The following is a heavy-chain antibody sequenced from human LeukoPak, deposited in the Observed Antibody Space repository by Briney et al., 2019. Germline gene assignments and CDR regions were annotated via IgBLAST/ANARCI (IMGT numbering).Heavy chain of an antibody. CDR1: GLTFSTYA. Sequence: GGSLRLSCAASGLTFSTYAMNWVRQAPGKGLEWVSAISGSGSSTYYADSVKGRFTISRDNSKNTLYLQMNSLRAEDTAVYYCAKQTPPYGDYDYWGQGTLVTVSS. D-gene: IGHD4-17*01. J-gene: IGHJ4*02. CDR3: AKQTPPYGDYDY. V-gene: IGHV3-23*01. CDR2: ISGSGSST.